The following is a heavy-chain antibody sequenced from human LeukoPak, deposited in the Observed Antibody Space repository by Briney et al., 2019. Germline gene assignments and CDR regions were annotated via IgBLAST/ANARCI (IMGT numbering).Heavy chain of an antibody. V-gene: IGHV1-8*01. CDR2: MNPNSGNT. CDR3: ARVGEYYYGSKD. CDR1: GYTFTSYD. D-gene: IGHD3-10*01. J-gene: IGHJ4*02. Sequence: ASVKVSCKASGYTFTSYDINWVRQATGQGLEWMGWMNPNSGNTGYAQKFQGRVTMTRNTSISTAYMELSSLRSEDTAVYYCARVGEYYYGSKDWGQGTLVTVSS.